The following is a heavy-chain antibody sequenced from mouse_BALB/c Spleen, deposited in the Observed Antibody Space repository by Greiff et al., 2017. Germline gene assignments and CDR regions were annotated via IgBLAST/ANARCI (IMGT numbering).Heavy chain of an antibody. Sequence: EVKLMESGGGLVQPGGSLKLSCAASGFTFSSYGMSWVRQTPDKRLELVATINSNGGSTYYPDSVKGRFTISRDNAKNTLYLQMSSMKSEDTAMYYCAREYCGSRVRYFDVWGAGTTVTVSS. CDR1: GFTFSSYG. D-gene: IGHD1-1*01. V-gene: IGHV5-6-3*01. J-gene: IGHJ1*01. CDR2: INSNGGST. CDR3: AREYCGSRVRYFDV.